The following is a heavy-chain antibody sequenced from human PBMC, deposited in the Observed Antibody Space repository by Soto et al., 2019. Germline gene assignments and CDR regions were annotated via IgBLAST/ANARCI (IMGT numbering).Heavy chain of an antibody. J-gene: IGHJ5*02. V-gene: IGHV1-69*13. CDR3: ARLTYYYDSSGYYYGYWFDP. CDR2: IIPIFGTA. CDR1: GGTFSSYA. D-gene: IGHD3-22*01. Sequence: SVKVSCKASGGTFSSYAISWVRQAPGQGLEWMGGIIPIFGTANYAQKFQGRVTITADESTSTAYMELSSLRSEDTAVYYCARLTYYYDSSGYYYGYWFDPWGQGTLVTVSS.